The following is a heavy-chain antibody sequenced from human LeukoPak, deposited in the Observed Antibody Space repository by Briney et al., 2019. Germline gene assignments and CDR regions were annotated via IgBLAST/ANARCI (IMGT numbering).Heavy chain of an antibody. CDR1: GYSISSGYY. CDR2: IYHSGST. V-gene: IGHV4-38-2*01. D-gene: IGHD3-9*01. Sequence: PSETLSLNCAVSGYSISSGYYWGWIRQPPGKGLEWIGSIYHSGSTYYNPSLKSRVTISVDTSKNQFSLKLSFVTAADTAVYYCARQPPLRYFDWFPRTYYFDYWGQGTLVTVSS. CDR3: ARQPPLRYFDWFPRTYYFDY. J-gene: IGHJ4*02.